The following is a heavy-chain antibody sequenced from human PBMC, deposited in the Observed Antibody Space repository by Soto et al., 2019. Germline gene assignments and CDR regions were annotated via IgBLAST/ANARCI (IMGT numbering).Heavy chain of an antibody. CDR2: IWYDGSNK. V-gene: IGHV3-33*01. J-gene: IGHJ4*02. D-gene: IGHD3-9*01. CDR3: ARVVPEYYHIYTGYYNDH. Sequence: PGGSLRLSCAASGFTFSSYGMHWVRQAPGKGLVWVAGIWYDGSNKYYADSVRGRFTISRDNSKNTLYLQMNNLRAEDTAVYYCARVVPEYYHIYTGYYNDHWGQGTLVTVSS. CDR1: GFTFSSYG.